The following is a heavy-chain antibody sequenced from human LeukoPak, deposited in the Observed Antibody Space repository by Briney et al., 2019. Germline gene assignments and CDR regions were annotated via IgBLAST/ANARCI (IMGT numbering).Heavy chain of an antibody. CDR2: IIPIFGTA. D-gene: IGHD6-13*01. J-gene: IGHJ6*03. CDR1: GGTFSSYA. Sequence: GASVKVSCKASGGTFSSYAISWVRQAPGQGLEWMGGIIPIFGTANYAQKFQGRVTITADKSTSTAYMELSSLRSEDTAVYYCARDSGIAAAQYYYYYMDVWGKGTTVTVSS. V-gene: IGHV1-69*06. CDR3: ARDSGIAAAQYYYYYMDV.